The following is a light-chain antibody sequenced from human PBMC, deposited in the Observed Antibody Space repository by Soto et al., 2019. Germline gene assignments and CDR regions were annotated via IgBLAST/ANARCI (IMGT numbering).Light chain of an antibody. CDR1: ISNIGNNY. CDR2: NNN. CDR3: GTWDSSLSVYV. J-gene: IGLJ1*01. V-gene: IGLV1-51*01. Sequence: QSVLTQPPSVSAAPGQRVTISCSGSISNIGNNYVSWYQHLPGKAPELLIYNNNQRPSGIPDRFSGSKSGTSATLGITGLQTGDEADYYCGTWDSSLSVYVFGPGTNVPS.